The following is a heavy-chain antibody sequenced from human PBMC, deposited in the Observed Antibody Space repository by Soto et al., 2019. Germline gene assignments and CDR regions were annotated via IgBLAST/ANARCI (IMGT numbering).Heavy chain of an antibody. CDR1: GWSFSGYY. Sequence: SETLSLTCAVYGWSFSGYYWGGIRQPPGKGLEWIGEINHSGSTNYNPSLKSRVTISVDTSKNQFSLKLSSVTAADTGLYYCARQGMAARKFFSTYLDVWGQGNMVTVSS. CDR3: ARQGMAARKFFSTYLDV. D-gene: IGHD6-6*01. J-gene: IGHJ6*02. CDR2: INHSGST. V-gene: IGHV4-34*01.